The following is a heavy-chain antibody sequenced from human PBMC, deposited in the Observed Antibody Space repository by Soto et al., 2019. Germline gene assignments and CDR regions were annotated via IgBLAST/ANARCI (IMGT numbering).Heavy chain of an antibody. CDR1: GGTFYRHT. CDR2: VVPFLRVT. V-gene: IGHV1-69*02. J-gene: IGHJ6*02. CDR3: TRESPPNYYYGMDV. Sequence: QVQMVQSGAEVKKPGSSVNISCKASGGTFYRHTITWVRQAPGQGLEWMGRVVPFLRVTTYAQKFRDRLTIVADKATNTANRELGSLTSEDSAIYYCTRESPPNYYYGMDVWGQGTTVTV. D-gene: IGHD3-10*01.